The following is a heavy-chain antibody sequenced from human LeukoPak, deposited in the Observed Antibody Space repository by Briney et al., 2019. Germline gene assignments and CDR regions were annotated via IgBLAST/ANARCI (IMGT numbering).Heavy chain of an antibody. CDR2: VFHSGTT. J-gene: IGHJ3*02. CDR3: ARRMATVIDAFDI. D-gene: IGHD5-24*01. CDR1: GDSLTSHF. Sequence: KPSETLSLTCNVSGDSLTSHFWSWIRQTPGKGREWIGYVFHSGTTNYSPSLKSRVTISLDTSKKQFYLRLASVTAADTAVYYCARRMATVIDAFDIWGRGTMVSVSS. V-gene: IGHV4-59*08.